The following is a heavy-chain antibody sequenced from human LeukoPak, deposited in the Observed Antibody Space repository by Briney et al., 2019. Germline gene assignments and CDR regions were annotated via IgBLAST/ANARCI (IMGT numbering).Heavy chain of an antibody. CDR2: INSDGSST. J-gene: IGHJ4*02. CDR3: AKSEQSLLALDS. D-gene: IGHD3-3*02. V-gene: IGHV3-74*03. Sequence: GGSLRLSCAASGFTFSSYWMHWVRQAPGKGLVWVSRINSDGSSTKHADSVEGRFTISRDNSKNTLFLQMNSLRAEDTAVYYCAKSEQSLLALDSWGQGTLVTVSS. CDR1: GFTFSSYW.